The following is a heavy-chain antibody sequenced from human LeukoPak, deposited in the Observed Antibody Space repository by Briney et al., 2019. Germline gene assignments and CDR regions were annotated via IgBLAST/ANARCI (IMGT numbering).Heavy chain of an antibody. CDR3: AREEAVIAAAGYFDY. CDR2: INPSGGST. D-gene: IGHD6-13*01. J-gene: IGHJ4*02. V-gene: IGHV1-46*01. Sequence: ASVKVPCKASGYTFTSYYMHWVRQAPGQGLEWMGIINPSGGSTSYAQKFQGRVTMTRDTSTSTVYMELSSLRSEDTAVYYCAREEAVIAAAGYFDYWGQGTLVTVSS. CDR1: GYTFTSYY.